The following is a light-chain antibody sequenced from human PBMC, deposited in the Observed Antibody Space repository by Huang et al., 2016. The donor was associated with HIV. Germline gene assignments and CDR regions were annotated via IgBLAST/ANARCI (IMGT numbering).Light chain of an antibody. CDR3: QQYYVNPPLT. CDR2: GAS. Sequence: DIQMTQSPSSLSASVGDRVTITCRANQGLSNSLAWYQQKPGKAPKPLVYGASRLDSWVPSRFNGSGSGANYTLTIRSLQPEDFATYYCQQYYVNPPLTFGGGTKVEIK. CDR1: QGLSNS. V-gene: IGKV1-NL1*01. J-gene: IGKJ4*01.